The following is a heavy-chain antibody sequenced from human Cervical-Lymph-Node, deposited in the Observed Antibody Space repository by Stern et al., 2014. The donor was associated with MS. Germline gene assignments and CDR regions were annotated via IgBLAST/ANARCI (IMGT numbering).Heavy chain of an antibody. CDR1: GGSISSGDQY. D-gene: IGHD3-10*01. J-gene: IGHJ4*02. CDR3: ARASWFAELTFDY. CDR2: IHYSGST. Sequence: QVQLVESGPGLVKPSQTLSLTCTVSGGSISSGDQYWSWIRQPPGKGLEWIGYIHYSGSTFYSPSLKSRLTISVDPSKNQFSLKLNSVTAADTAVYFCARASWFAELTFDYWGQGTLATVSS. V-gene: IGHV4-30-4*01.